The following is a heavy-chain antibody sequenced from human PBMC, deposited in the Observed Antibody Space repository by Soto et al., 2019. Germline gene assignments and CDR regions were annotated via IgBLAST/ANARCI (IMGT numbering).Heavy chain of an antibody. J-gene: IGHJ3*02. CDR1: GFTFSDHY. V-gene: IGHV3-72*01. D-gene: IGHD6-13*01. Sequence: WGSLRLSCAASGFTFSDHYMDWVRQAPGKGLEWVGRTRNKANSYTTEYAASVKGRFTISRDDSKNSLYLQMNSLKTEDTAVYYCARGYSSSWYSDAFDIWGQGTMVTVSS. CDR2: TRNKANSYTT. CDR3: ARGYSSSWYSDAFDI.